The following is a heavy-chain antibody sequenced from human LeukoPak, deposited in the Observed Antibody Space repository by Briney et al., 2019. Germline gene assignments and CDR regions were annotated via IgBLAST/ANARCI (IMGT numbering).Heavy chain of an antibody. Sequence: SETLSLTCTVSGYSISSGYYWGWIRQPPGKGLEWIGSIYHSGNTYYNPSLKSRVTMSVDTSKNQFSLNLSSVTAADTAVYYCARQTGSGLFILPGGQGTLVTVSS. D-gene: IGHD3/OR15-3a*01. CDR1: GYSISSGYY. CDR3: ARQTGSGLFILP. CDR2: IYHSGNT. J-gene: IGHJ4*02. V-gene: IGHV4-38-2*02.